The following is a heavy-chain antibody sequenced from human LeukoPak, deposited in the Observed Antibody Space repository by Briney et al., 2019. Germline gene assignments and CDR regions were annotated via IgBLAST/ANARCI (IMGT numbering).Heavy chain of an antibody. J-gene: IGHJ3*02. CDR2: IIPIFGIA. CDR3: ASFDIVVAQAAISAFDM. Sequence: ASVKVSCKASGGTFSSYAISWVRQAPGQGLEWMGRIIPIFGIANYAQKFQGRVTITADKSTSTGYMELSSLRSEDTAVYYCASFDIVVAQAAISAFDMWGQGTMVTVPS. V-gene: IGHV1-69*04. D-gene: IGHD2-2*01. CDR1: GGTFSSYA.